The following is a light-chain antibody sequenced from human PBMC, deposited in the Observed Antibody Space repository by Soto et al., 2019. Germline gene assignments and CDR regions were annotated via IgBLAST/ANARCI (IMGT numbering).Light chain of an antibody. CDR3: QQYGSSIT. CDR2: GAS. V-gene: IGKV3-20*01. J-gene: IGKJ5*01. Sequence: EIVLTQSPGTLSLSPGERATLSCRASQSVRSNYLAWYQQKPGQAPRPLIFGASSRATGIPDRFSGSGSGTDFTLTISRLEPDDFAVYYCQQYGSSITFGQGTRLEIK. CDR1: QSVRSNY.